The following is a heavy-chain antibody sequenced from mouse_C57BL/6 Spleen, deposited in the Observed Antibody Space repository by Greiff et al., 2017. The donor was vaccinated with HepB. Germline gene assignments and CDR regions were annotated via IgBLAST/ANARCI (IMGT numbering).Heavy chain of an antibody. CDR1: GYTFTSYW. CDR3: ARNGDYDGYFDY. J-gene: IGHJ2*01. Sequence: VKLQQPGAELVKPGASVKLSCKASGYTFTSYWMHWVKQRPGQGLEWIGMIHPNSGSTNYNEKFKSKATLTVDKSSSTAYMQLSSLTSEDSAVYYCARNGDYDGYFDYWGQGTTLTVSS. V-gene: IGHV1-64*01. CDR2: IHPNSGST. D-gene: IGHD2-3*01.